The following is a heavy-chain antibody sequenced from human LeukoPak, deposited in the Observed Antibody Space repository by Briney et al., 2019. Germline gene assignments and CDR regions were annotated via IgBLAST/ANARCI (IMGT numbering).Heavy chain of an antibody. J-gene: IGHJ3*02. CDR3: ARDQQWNKPDYYGSGKGADAFDI. V-gene: IGHV3-30-3*01. CDR1: GFTFSSYA. Sequence: GRSLRLSCAASGFTFSSYAMHWVRQAPGKGLERVAVISYDGSNKYYADSVKGRFTISRDNSKNTLYLQMNSLRAEDTAVYYCARDQQWNKPDYYGSGKGADAFDIWGQGTMVTVSS. CDR2: ISYDGSNK. D-gene: IGHD3-10*01.